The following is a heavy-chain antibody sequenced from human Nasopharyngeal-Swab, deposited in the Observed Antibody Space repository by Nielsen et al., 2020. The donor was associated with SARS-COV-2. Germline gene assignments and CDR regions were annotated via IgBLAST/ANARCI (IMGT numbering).Heavy chain of an antibody. CDR1: GYSFPAYD. CDR2: MTPHNDKT. CDR3: ARGYMGGATTPDY. Sequence: ASVKVSCKASGYSFPAYDINWVRQATAQGLEWMGWMTPHNDKTGYAQKFQGRVTMTRDTSISTAYMELSSLRSDDTAVYYCARGYMGGATTPDYWGQGTLVTVSS. J-gene: IGHJ4*02. V-gene: IGHV1-8*01. D-gene: IGHD1-26*01.